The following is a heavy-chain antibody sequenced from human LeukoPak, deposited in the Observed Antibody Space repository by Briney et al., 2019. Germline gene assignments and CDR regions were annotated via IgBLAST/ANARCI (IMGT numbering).Heavy chain of an antibody. CDR3: ARDRFPDLRTTGGFHI. CDR1: GGSISRYY. Sequence: RASETLSLTCTVSGGSISRYYWSWIRQPPGKGLEWIGYIYYTGYTQYNPSHKSRVTMSVDTSKNRISLRLSSVSAADTAVYYCARDRFPDLRTTGGFHIWGQGRMATVTS. V-gene: IGHV4-59*01. J-gene: IGHJ3*02. CDR2: IYYTGYT. D-gene: IGHD1-14*01.